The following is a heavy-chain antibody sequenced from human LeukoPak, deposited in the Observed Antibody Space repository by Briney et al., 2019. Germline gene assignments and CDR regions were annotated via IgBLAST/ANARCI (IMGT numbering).Heavy chain of an antibody. CDR1: GFTFSNYW. CDR3: ARVTGTDYIWGSYRY. CDR2: IKQDGSEK. V-gene: IGHV3-7*01. J-gene: IGHJ4*02. D-gene: IGHD3-16*02. Sequence: GGSLRLSCAASGFTFSNYWMTLVRQAPGKGQESRANIKQDGSEKYYVDSVQGRFTISRDNAKNSLYLQMNSLRAEDTAVYYCARVTGTDYIWGSYRYWGQGTLVTVSS.